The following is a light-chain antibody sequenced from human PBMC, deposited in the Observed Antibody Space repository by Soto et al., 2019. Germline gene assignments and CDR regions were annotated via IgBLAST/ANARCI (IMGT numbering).Light chain of an antibody. Sequence: EIVLTQSPATLSLSPGERVTLSFRASQSVSSYLAWYQQKPGQAPRLLIYDASNRATGIPARFSAGGSGTDFTLTISSLEPEDFAVYYCQQRSNWPITFGQGTRLEIK. V-gene: IGKV3-11*01. CDR2: DAS. CDR1: QSVSSY. J-gene: IGKJ5*01. CDR3: QQRSNWPIT.